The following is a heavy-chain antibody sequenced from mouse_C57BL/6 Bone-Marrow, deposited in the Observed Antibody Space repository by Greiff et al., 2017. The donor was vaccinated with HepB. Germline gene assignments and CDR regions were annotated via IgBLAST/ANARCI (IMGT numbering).Heavy chain of an antibody. CDR1: GYTFTSYW. CDR2: IYPGSGST. V-gene: IGHV1-55*01. Sequence: VQLQQPGAELVKPGASVKMSCKASGYTFTSYWITWVKQRPGQGLEWIGDIYPGSGSTNYNEKFKSKATLTVDTSSSTAYMQLSSLTSEDSAVYYCARRDYGSRAWFAYWGQGTLVTVSA. J-gene: IGHJ3*01. CDR3: ARRDYGSRAWFAY. D-gene: IGHD1-1*01.